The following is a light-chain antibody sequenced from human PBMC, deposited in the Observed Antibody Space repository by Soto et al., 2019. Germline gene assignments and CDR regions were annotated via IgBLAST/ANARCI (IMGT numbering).Light chain of an antibody. CDR1: QSISSY. CDR2: AAS. J-gene: IGKJ5*01. V-gene: IGKV1-39*01. CDR3: QQSYSTLAIT. Sequence: DIQMTQSPSSLSASLGDRVTITCRASQSISSYLNWYQQKPGKAPKVLIYAASSLQSGVPSRFSGSGSGTDFTLTISSLQHEDSANYYCQQSYSTLAITFGQGTRLEIK.